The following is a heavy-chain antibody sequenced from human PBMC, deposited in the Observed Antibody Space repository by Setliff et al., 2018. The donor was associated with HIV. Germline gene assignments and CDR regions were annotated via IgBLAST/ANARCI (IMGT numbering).Heavy chain of an antibody. J-gene: IGHJ6*03. CDR3: AKGNEGSSWYFRDYYYYYTDV. CDR1: GFTFSSYG. CDR2: IWYDGSNK. D-gene: IGHD6-13*01. Sequence: GGSLRLSCAASGFTFSSYGMHWVRQAPGKGLEWVAVIWYDGSNKYYADSVKGRFTISRDNSKNTLYLQMNSLRAEDTAVYYCAKGNEGSSWYFRDYYYYYTDVWGKGTTVTVSS. V-gene: IGHV3-33*06.